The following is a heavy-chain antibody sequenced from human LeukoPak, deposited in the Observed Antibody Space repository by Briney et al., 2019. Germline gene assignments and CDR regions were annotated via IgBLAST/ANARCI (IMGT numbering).Heavy chain of an antibody. CDR3: ARDQYRSSSIVFDY. V-gene: IGHV3-7*01. CDR2: IKPGGSEK. CDR1: GFTFSSYA. Sequence: GGSLRLSCAASGFTFSSYAMTWVRQAPGKGLEWVANIKPGGSEKNYVDSVKGRFTISRDNAKNSLYLQMSSLRVEDTAVYYCARDQYRSSSIVFDYWGQGALVTVSS. D-gene: IGHD6-6*01. J-gene: IGHJ4*02.